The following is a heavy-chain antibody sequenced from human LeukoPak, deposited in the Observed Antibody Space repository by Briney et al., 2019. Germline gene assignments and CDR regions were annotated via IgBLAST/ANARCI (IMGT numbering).Heavy chain of an antibody. D-gene: IGHD5-12*01. CDR1: GVSISSSSYY. CDR2: IYSGGST. V-gene: IGHV4-39*01. CDR3: ARHSRSGSGGYENAFDI. J-gene: IGHJ3*02. Sequence: SETLSLTCTASGVSISSSSYYWDWLRQSPGKLLEWIGNIYSGGSTYYTPSLKSRVTISVDTSKNQFSLKLSSVTAADTAIYFCARHSRSGSGGYENAFDIWGQGTMVTVSS.